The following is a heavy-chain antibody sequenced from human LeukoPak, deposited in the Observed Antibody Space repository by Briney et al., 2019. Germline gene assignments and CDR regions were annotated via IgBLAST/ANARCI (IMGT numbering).Heavy chain of an antibody. D-gene: IGHD3-22*01. CDR2: INSDGSSI. V-gene: IGHV3-74*01. CDR3: TVDTDYFEGLGFPRPALNDY. CDR1: GFTFSSYW. Sequence: GGSLRLSCAASGFTFSSYWMQWVRQIPEKGLVWVSCINSDGSSIRYADSVKGRFTISRDNAKNSLYLQMNSLRVEDTAVYFCTVDTDYFEGLGFPRPALNDYWGQGTLVTVSS. J-gene: IGHJ4*02.